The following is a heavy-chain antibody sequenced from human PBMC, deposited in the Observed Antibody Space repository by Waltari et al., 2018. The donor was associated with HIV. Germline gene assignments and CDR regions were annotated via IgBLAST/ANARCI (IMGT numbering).Heavy chain of an antibody. D-gene: IGHD3-10*01. CDR1: GGSMSSRSNDY. CDR2: ISYSETT. CDR3: TRIKGTIYSSYFGMDV. Sequence: QLQLQESGPGLVKPSETLSLTCTVSGGSMSSRSNDYWGWIRQPPGKGLEWIGSISYSETTYYHPSLKGRVTLSIDTSENQFSLRLNSVTATDTAVYYCTRIKGTIYSSYFGMDVWGQGTTVIVSS. J-gene: IGHJ6*02. V-gene: IGHV4-39*01.